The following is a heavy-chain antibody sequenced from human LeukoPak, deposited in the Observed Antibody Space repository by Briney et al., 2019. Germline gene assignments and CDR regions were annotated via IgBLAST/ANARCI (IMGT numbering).Heavy chain of an antibody. J-gene: IGHJ6*02. CDR3: ARAGYDFWSGYVYYGMDV. CDR1: GYTFTSYD. Sequence: ASVKVSCKASGYTFTSYDINWVRQATGQGLEWMGWMNPNSGNTGYAQKFQGRVTMTRDTSISTAYMELSRLRSDDTAVYYCARAGYDFWSGYVYYGMDVWGQGTTVTVSS. CDR2: MNPNSGNT. V-gene: IGHV1-8*01. D-gene: IGHD3-3*01.